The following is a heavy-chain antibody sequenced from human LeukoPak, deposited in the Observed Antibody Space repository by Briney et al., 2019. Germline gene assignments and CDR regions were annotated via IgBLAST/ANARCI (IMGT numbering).Heavy chain of an antibody. J-gene: IGHJ4*02. CDR2: ISYDGNNK. CDR3: ARDPLPYCGGDCYPYYFDY. D-gene: IGHD2-21*02. V-gene: IGHV3-30*19. CDR1: GFTFSSYG. Sequence: GGSLRLSCAASGFTFSSYGMHWVRQAPGKGLEWVAVISYDGNNKYYADSVKGRFTISRDNSKNTLYLQMNSLRAEDTAVYYCARDPLPYCGGDCYPYYFDYWGQGTLVTVSS.